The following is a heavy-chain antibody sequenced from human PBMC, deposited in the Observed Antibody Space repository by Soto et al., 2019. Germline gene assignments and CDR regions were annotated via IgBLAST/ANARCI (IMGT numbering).Heavy chain of an antibody. V-gene: IGHV3-23*01. CDR1: GFTFSSYA. CDR2: ISGSGGST. Sequence: EVQLLESGGGLVQPGGSLRLSCAASGFTFSSYAMSWVRQAPGKGLEWVSAISGSGGSTYYADSVKGRFTISRDNSKNSLYLQRNRLGAEDTAVYYGAKDPQQQLTNFDYWGQGTLVTVSS. CDR3: AKDPQQQLTNFDY. D-gene: IGHD6-13*01. J-gene: IGHJ4*02.